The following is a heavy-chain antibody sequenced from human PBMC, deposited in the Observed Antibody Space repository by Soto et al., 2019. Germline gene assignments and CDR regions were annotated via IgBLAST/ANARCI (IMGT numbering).Heavy chain of an antibody. V-gene: IGHV3-48*03. D-gene: IGHD6-13*01. CDR3: ARDGPAADFDH. Sequence: EVQLVESGGGLAQPGGSLRLSCAASGFTFSGYEMNWVRQAPGKGLEWVSYIDSSGNTIDYADSVKGRFTISRDNAKNPLYLQMNSLRAEDTAIYYCARDGPAADFDHWGQGTQVTVSS. CDR1: GFTFSGYE. J-gene: IGHJ4*02. CDR2: IDSSGNTI.